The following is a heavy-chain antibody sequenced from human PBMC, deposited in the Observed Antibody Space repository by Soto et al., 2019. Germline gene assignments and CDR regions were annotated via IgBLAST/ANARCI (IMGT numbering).Heavy chain of an antibody. CDR1: GYTFTGYY. V-gene: IGHV1-2*04. CDR2: INPNSGGT. CDR3: ARGGARGYSSSSLEYFQH. J-gene: IGHJ1*01. D-gene: IGHD6-6*01. Sequence: ASVKVSCKASGYTFTGYYMHWVRQAPGQGLEWMGWINPNSGGTNYAQKFQGWVTMTRDTSISTAYMELSRLRSDDTAVYYCARGGARGYSSSSLEYFQHWGQGTLVTVSS.